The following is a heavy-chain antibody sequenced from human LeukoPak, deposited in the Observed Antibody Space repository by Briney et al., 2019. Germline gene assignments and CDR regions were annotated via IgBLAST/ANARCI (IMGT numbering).Heavy chain of an antibody. CDR1: GFTFSAST. CDR3: AGRLPMDTTMVVEY. J-gene: IGHJ4*02. Sequence: GGSLRLSCTASGFTFSASTMHWVRQASGKELEWVGRIRSKANSFATAYPASMKDRFIISRDDAKNTAYLQMNSLKIEDTAVYYCAGRLPMDTTMVVEYWGQGTLVTVSS. V-gene: IGHV3-73*01. D-gene: IGHD5-18*01. CDR2: IRSKANSFAT.